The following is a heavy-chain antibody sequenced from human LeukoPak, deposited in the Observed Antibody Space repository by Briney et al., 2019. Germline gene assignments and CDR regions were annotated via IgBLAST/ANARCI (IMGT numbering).Heavy chain of an antibody. CDR2: IIPIFGTA. D-gene: IGHD3-3*01. CDR3: ASGLHYDFWSGYHMDV. V-gene: IGHV1-69*05. J-gene: IGHJ6*03. CDR1: GGTFSSYA. Sequence: SVKVSCKASGGTFSSYAISWVRQAPGQGLEWMGGIIPIFGTANYAQKFQGRVTITTDESTSTAYMELSSLRSEDTAVYYCASGLHYDFWSGYHMDVWGKGTTVTVSS.